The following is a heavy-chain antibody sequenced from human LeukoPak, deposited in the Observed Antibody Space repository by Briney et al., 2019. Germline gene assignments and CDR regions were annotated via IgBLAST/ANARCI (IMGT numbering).Heavy chain of an antibody. Sequence: GGSLRLSCAASGFTFSEYAMHWVRQAPGEGLEWVAVISYDGTNKYYTDSVKGRFTISRDNSKNTLYLQMNSLRTDDAAVYYCAKAEWGSSWYIGYYFDYWGQGTLVTVSS. V-gene: IGHV3-30*18. CDR1: GFTFSEYA. CDR3: AKAEWGSSWYIGYYFDY. CDR2: ISYDGTNK. J-gene: IGHJ4*02. D-gene: IGHD6-13*01.